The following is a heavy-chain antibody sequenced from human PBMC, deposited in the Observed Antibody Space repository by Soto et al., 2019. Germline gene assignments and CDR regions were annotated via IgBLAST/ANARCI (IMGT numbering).Heavy chain of an antibody. D-gene: IGHD1-26*01. CDR2: IYYSGST. CDR3: ARVGANSPSAFDI. Sequence: SETLSLTCTVSGGSISSDDWSWIRQPRGKGLEWIGYIYYSGSTNYNPSPKSRVTISVDTSKNQFSLKLSSVTAADTAVYYCARVGANSPSAFDIWGQGTMVTVSS. CDR1: GGSISSDD. J-gene: IGHJ3*02. V-gene: IGHV4-59*01.